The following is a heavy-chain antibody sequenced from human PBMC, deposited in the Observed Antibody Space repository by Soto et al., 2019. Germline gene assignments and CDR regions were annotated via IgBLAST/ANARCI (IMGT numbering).Heavy chain of an antibody. CDR1: GFTFNNYA. CDR3: AKGRGGSGSLTPRVDF. CDR2: ISGGGDTT. Sequence: EVQLLESGGGLVQPGGSLRLSCAASGFTFNNYAMTWVRQAPVKGLEWVSAISGGGDTTCYADSVKGRFTASRHGSKNSLYLQMSSLTAEDTALYYCAKGRGGSGSLTPRVDFWGQGTLVTVSS. J-gene: IGHJ4*02. V-gene: IGHV3-23*01. D-gene: IGHD3-10*01.